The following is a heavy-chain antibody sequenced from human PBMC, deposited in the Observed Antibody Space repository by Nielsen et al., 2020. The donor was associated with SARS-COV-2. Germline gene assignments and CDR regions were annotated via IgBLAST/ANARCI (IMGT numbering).Heavy chain of an antibody. CDR1: GFTFSSYA. V-gene: IGHV3-30*18. CDR2: ISYDGSNK. J-gene: IGHJ6*02. Sequence: GESLKISCAASGFTFSSYAMSWVRQAPGKGLEWVAVISYDGSNKYYADSVKGRFTISRDNSKNTLYLQMNSLRAEDTAVYYCAKLTMTPGYYYYGMDVWGQGTTVTVSS. CDR3: AKLTMTPGYYYYGMDV. D-gene: IGHD3-3*01.